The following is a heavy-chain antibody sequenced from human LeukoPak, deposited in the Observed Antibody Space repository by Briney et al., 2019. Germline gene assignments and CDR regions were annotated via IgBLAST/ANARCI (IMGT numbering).Heavy chain of an antibody. J-gene: IGHJ6*03. CDR3: ARGAARPWYSYYYVDV. D-gene: IGHD6-6*01. CDR2: ISAYNGNP. Sequence: ASVKVSCKPSRYTFTDYYLYWVRQAPGQGLEWMGWISAYNGNPNYAQKLQGRVTMTTYTSTSTAYMGLRSLRPDDTAVYYCARGAARPWYSYYYVDVWGKGTTVTVSS. V-gene: IGHV1-18*04. CDR1: RYTFTDYY.